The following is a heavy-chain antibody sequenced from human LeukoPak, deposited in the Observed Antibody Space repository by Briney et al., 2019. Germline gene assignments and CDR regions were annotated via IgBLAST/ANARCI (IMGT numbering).Heavy chain of an antibody. J-gene: IGHJ4*02. CDR1: GYTLTGYY. D-gene: IGHD3-10*01. Sequence: GASVKVSCKASGYTLTGYYMHWVRQAPGQGLEWMGWINPNSGGTNYAQKFQGRVTMTRDTSISTAYMELSRLRSDDTAVYYCARDYTSYYYGSGSYCGYWDQGTLVTVSS. V-gene: IGHV1-2*02. CDR3: ARDYTSYYYGSGSYCGY. CDR2: INPNSGGT.